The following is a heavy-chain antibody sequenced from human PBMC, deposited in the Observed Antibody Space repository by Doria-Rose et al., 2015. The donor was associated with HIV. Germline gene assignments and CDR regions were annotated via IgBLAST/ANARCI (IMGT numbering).Heavy chain of an antibody. Sequence: QVQLPESAPALAMSSETLAPICSIASRCISHYYWSWFQQPPGQGLKYIGDIYSTGSTNYRDSLMSRVSISIVTSKNKFSVRLSSVTAADAAVYYCARVLSGTYDYWGQGTLVTVSS. CDR2: IYSTGST. CDR3: ARVLSGTYDY. V-gene: IGHV4-59*01. J-gene: IGHJ4*02. D-gene: IGHD1-26*01. CDR1: SRCISHYY.